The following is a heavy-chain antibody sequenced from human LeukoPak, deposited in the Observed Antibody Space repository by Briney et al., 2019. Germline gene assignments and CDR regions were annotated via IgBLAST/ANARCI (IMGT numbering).Heavy chain of an antibody. Sequence: PGGSLRLSCAASGFPFSRYTMNWVRQAPGKGLEWVSSISSSSGYIYYADSVKGRFTISRDNAKNSLYLQMNSLRVEDTAVYYCARVVVSSGTPDSWGQGTLVTVSS. D-gene: IGHD3-22*01. V-gene: IGHV3-21*04. CDR1: GFPFSRYT. J-gene: IGHJ4*02. CDR2: ISSSSGYI. CDR3: ARVVVSSGTPDS.